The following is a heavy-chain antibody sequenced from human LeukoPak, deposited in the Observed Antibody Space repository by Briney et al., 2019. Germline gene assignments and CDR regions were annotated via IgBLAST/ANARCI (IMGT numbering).Heavy chain of an antibody. CDR2: ISGSDGST. CDR3: AKANTIFGVVTLTATYYFDY. D-gene: IGHD3-3*01. J-gene: IGHJ4*02. V-gene: IGHV3-23*01. Sequence: PGGSLRLSCAASGFTFSSYAMNWVRQAPGKGLEWVSGISGSDGSTYYAGSVKGRFTISRDNSKNTLYLQMNNLRAEDTAVYSCAKANTIFGVVTLTATYYFDYWGQGTLVTVSS. CDR1: GFTFSSYA.